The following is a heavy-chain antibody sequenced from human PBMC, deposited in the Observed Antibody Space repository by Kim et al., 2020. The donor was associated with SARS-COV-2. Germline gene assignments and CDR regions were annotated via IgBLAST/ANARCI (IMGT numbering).Heavy chain of an antibody. J-gene: IGHJ4*02. D-gene: IGHD6-19*01. V-gene: IGHV3-33*05. CDR1: GFTFSSYG. Sequence: GSLRLSCAASGFTFSSYGMHWVRQAPGKGLEWVAVISYDGSNKYYADSVKGRFTISRDNSKNTLYLQMNSLRAEDTAVYYCARDRAVAGTRTSHFDYWGQGTLVTVSS. CDR2: ISYDGSNK. CDR3: ARDRAVAGTRTSHFDY.